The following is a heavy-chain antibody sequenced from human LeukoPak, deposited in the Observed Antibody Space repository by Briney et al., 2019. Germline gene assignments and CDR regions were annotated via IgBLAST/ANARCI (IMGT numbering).Heavy chain of an antibody. J-gene: IGHJ4*02. D-gene: IGHD2-15*01. CDR2: IFYSGST. CDR3: ARHCSGVSCPSHPLDY. Sequence: SETLSLTCTVSGGSISSSSYYWGWIRQPPGKGLEWIGSIFYSGSTYYNPSLKSRVTISVDTSKNQFSLKLSSVTAADTAVYYCARHCSGVSCPSHPLDYWGQGTLVTVSS. CDR1: GGSISSSSYY. V-gene: IGHV4-39*01.